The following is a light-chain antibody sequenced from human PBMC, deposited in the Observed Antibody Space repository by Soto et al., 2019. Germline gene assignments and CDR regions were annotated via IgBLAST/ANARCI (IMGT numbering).Light chain of an antibody. CDR2: DVS. CDR3: KSFTTSSTYV. J-gene: IGLJ1*01. V-gene: IGLV2-14*01. Sequence: QSALTQPASVSGSPGQSIAISCIGTSSDIGSYNYVSWYQQHPGKAPKLMIYDVSNRPSGVSDRFSGSKFGNTASLTISGLQAEDEADYYCKSFTTSSTYVFGTGTKLTVL. CDR1: SSDIGSYNY.